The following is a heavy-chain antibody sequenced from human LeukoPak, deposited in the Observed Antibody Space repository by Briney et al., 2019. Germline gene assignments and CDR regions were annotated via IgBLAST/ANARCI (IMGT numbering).Heavy chain of an antibody. Sequence: PSETLSLTCTVSGGSISSGDYYWSWIRQPPGTGLEWIGYIYYSGSTYYNPSLKSRVTISVDTSKNQFSLKLSSVTAADTAVYYCARGASIRYYCYYYGMDVWGQGTTVTVSS. CDR2: IYYSGST. V-gene: IGHV4-30-4*01. CDR3: ARGASIRYYCYYYGMDV. J-gene: IGHJ6*02. CDR1: GGSISSGDYY.